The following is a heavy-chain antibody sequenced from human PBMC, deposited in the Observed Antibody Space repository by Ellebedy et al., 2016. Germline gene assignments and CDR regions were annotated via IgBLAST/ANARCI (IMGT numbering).Heavy chain of an antibody. J-gene: IGHJ4*02. CDR2: ISSTSSYI. CDR3: ARDPRPYLRYGHYDY. D-gene: IGHD3-9*01. Sequence: GGSLRLSCAASGFTLSSYSMNWVRQAPGKGLEWVSSISSTSSYIYYADSVKGRFTISRDNAKNSLYLQMNSLRADDTAIYYCARDPRPYLRYGHYDYWGQGTLVTVSS. CDR1: GFTLSSYS. V-gene: IGHV3-21*01.